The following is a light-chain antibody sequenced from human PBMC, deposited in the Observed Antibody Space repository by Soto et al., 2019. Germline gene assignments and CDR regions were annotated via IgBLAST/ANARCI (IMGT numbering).Light chain of an antibody. CDR2: VNS. CDR3: QSYDNSLSAWV. CDR1: SSNIGAGYD. J-gene: IGLJ3*02. Sequence: QSVLTQPPSVSGAPGQRVAISCTGSSSNIGAGYDVHWYQQLPGTAPKLLINVNSNRPSGVPDRFSGSKSGTSASLAITGLQAEDEADYYCQSYDNSLSAWVFDGGTKLTVL. V-gene: IGLV1-40*01.